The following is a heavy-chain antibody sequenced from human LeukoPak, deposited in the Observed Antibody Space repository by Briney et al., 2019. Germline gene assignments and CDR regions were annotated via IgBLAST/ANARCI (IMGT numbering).Heavy chain of an antibody. D-gene: IGHD6-19*01. CDR1: AFTFSSYS. CDR2: ISGSGGRT. CDR3: ARRDSSGWYCLDY. J-gene: IGHJ4*02. V-gene: IGHV3-23*01. Sequence: PGGSLRLSCAASAFTFSSYSMNWVRQAPGEGLEWVSTISGSGGRTYYADSVRGRFTISRDNSENTLYLQMNSLRAEDTAVYNCARRDSSGWYCLDYWGQGTLVTVSS.